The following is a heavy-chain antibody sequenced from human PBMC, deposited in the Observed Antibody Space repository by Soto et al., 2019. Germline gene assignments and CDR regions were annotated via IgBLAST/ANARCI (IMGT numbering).Heavy chain of an antibody. V-gene: IGHV4-59*01. D-gene: IGHD3-22*01. CDR2: VHYTGTT. CDR1: GGSINIYH. CDR3: ATYDTGAPSKAHEY. J-gene: IGHJ4*02. Sequence: QVQLQESGPGLVKPSETLSLTCSVSGGSINIYHWSWVRQPPGQGLEWIGSVHYTGTTNYNPSFKSRVTLSINPTKSLSPRRLNSVTAGDRAVYFWATYDTGAPSKAHEYGGGGAQVPVSS.